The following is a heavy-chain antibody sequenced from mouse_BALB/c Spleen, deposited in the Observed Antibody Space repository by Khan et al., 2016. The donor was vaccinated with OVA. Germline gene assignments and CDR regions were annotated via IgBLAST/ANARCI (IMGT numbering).Heavy chain of an antibody. Sequence: VQLQQPGAELVKPGTSVKLSCKASGYNFTSYWINWVRLRPGQGLEWIGHIYPGSGSTNYTENFKSKATMTVYTSSSTAYMQLSSLASEDSAIYYCARRDYYGCCVAHWGQGTLVTVSA. CDR1: GYNFTSYW. V-gene: IGHV1-55*01. CDR3: ARRDYYGCCVAH. J-gene: IGHJ3*01. D-gene: IGHD1-1*01. CDR2: IYPGSGST.